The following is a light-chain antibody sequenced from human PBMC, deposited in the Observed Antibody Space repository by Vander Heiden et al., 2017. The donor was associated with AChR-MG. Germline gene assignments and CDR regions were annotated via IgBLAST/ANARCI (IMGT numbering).Light chain of an antibody. CDR2: DAS. CDR1: QSLYTY. J-gene: IGKJ1*01. Sequence: ELVLTQSPATLSLSPGGRATLTCRASQSLYTYLAWYQQKPGQPPRLLFYDASKRATGIPDRFSGSGSGTDFSLTISSLEPEDVAVYYCQQRRHWPRTFGQGSRVEIK. CDR3: QQRRHWPRT. V-gene: IGKV3-11*01.